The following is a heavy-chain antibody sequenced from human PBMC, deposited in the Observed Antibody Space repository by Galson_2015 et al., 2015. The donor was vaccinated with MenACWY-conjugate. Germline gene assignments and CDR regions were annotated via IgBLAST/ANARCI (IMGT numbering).Heavy chain of an antibody. J-gene: IGHJ6*02. V-gene: IGHV5-51*01. Sequence: QSGAEVKKPGEPLKISCKGSGYSFTSYWVGWVRQMPGKGLEWMGIIYPGDSDSRYSPSFQGQVTMSVDKSISTAYLQWSGLKASDTAMYYCARLPVYDFWSGYHMDVWGQGTTVIVSS. CDR3: ARLPVYDFWSGYHMDV. D-gene: IGHD3-3*01. CDR2: IYPGDSDS. CDR1: GYSFTSYW.